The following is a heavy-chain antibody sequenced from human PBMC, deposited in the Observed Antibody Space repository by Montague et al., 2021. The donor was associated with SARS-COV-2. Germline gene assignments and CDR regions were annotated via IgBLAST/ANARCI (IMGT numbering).Heavy chain of an antibody. CDR2: IYYTGNT. V-gene: IGHV4-39*02. CDR1: GGSLTNNIDY. Sequence: SETLSLTCTVSGGSLTNNIDYWAWIRQPPGKGLEWIGSIYYTGNTYYNPSLQSRVTISVVTSKNHFTLKLSSVIAAETAVYYCARLKRYFDSSGSPSAFDFWGQGRKVTVAS. D-gene: IGHD3-22*01. CDR3: ARLKRYFDSSGSPSAFDF. J-gene: IGHJ3*01.